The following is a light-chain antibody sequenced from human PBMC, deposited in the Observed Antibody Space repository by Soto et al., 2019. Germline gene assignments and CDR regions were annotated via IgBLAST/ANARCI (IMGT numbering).Light chain of an antibody. Sequence: EIVMTQSPATLSVSPGERATLSCRASQSVSSNLAWYQQKPGQDPRLLIYGESTRATGIPARFSGSGSGTEFTLTISRLEPGDFAVYYCQQYGSSGTFGQGTKVDIK. CDR1: QSVSSN. V-gene: IGKV3-15*01. CDR3: QQYGSSGT. J-gene: IGKJ1*01. CDR2: GES.